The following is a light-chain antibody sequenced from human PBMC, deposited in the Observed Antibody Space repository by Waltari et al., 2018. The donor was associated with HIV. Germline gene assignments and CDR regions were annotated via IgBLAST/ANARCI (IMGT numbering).Light chain of an antibody. J-gene: IGKJ4*01. Sequence: DIVMTQSPDSLAVPLGERATIPPPSSQSVLYSSNNKNYLAWYQQKPGQPPTLLIYWASTRATGIPDRFSGGGSGTDFTLTISSLQAEDVAVYYCQQYNSAPTTFGGGTRVEI. CDR2: WAS. CDR1: QSVLYSSNNKNY. V-gene: IGKV4-1*01. CDR3: QQYNSAPTT.